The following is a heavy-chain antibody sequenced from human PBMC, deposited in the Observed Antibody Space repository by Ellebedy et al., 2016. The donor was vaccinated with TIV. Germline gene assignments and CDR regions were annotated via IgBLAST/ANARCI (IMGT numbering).Heavy chain of an antibody. CDR1: GGTFSSYA. J-gene: IGHJ5*02. Sequence: AASVKVSCKASGGTFSSYAISWARQAPGQGLEWMGGIIPIFGTANYAQKFQGRVTITADESTSTAYMELSSLRSEDTAVYYCARYCSSTSCFSSWGQGTLVTVSS. CDR3: ARYCSSTSCFSS. D-gene: IGHD2-2*01. CDR2: IIPIFGTA. V-gene: IGHV1-69*13.